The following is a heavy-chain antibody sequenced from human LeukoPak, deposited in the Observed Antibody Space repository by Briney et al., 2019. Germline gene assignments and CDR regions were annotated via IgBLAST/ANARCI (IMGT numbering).Heavy chain of an antibody. CDR3: ARFTYVSSIFGGVRGGEGYYYYYYMDV. CDR1: GGSFSGYY. Sequence: KPSETLSLTCAVYGGSFSGYYWSWIRQPPGKGLEWIGEINHSGSTNYNPSLKSRVTISVEPSKNQFSLKLSSVTAADTAVYYCARFTYVSSIFGGVRGGEGYYYYYYMDVWGKGTTVTVSS. CDR2: INHSGST. V-gene: IGHV4-34*01. J-gene: IGHJ6*03. D-gene: IGHD3-3*01.